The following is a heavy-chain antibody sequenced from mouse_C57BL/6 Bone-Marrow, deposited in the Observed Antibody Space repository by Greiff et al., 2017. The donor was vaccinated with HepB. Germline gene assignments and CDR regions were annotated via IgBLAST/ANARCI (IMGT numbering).Heavy chain of an antibody. J-gene: IGHJ2*01. V-gene: IGHV1-82*01. D-gene: IGHD1-1*01. CDR3: ARSYFRSYYFDY. CDR1: GYAFSSSW. CDR2: IYPGDGDT. Sequence: QVQLKESGPELVKPGASVKISCKASGYAFSSSWMNWVKQRPGKGLEWIGRIYPGDGDTNYNGKFKGKATLTADKSSSTAYMQLSSLTSEDSAVYFCARSYFRSYYFDYWGQGTTLTVSS.